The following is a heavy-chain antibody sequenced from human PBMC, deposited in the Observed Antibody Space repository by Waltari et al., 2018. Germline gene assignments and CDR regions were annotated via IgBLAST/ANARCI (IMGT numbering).Heavy chain of an antibody. CDR2: IQRNTDGGTT. CDR3: TTDTPYLNYMDV. Sequence: QLVESVGGLVKPGGALRLSCAASVFTFTNAGMSWVRQAPGKGLEWVGRIQRNTDGGTTDYAAPVKGRFTISRDDSKTTVFLQMNSLKSEDTAVYYCTTDTPYLNYMDVWGRGTTVTVSS. CDR1: VFTFTNAG. D-gene: IGHD2-15*01. V-gene: IGHV3-15*01. J-gene: IGHJ6*03.